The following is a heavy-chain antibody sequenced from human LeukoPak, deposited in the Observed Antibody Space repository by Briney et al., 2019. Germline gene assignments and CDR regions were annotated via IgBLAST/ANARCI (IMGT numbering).Heavy chain of an antibody. D-gene: IGHD3-3*01. J-gene: IGHJ4*02. CDR2: IRYDGSNK. CDR3: AKETPRFLEWLSYYFDY. Sequence: GGSLRLSCAASGFTFSSYGVHWVRQAPGKGLEWVAFIRYDGSNKYYADSVKGRFTISRDNSKNTLYLQMNSLRAEDTAVYYCAKETPRFLEWLSYYFDYWGQGTLVTVSS. CDR1: GFTFSSYG. V-gene: IGHV3-30*02.